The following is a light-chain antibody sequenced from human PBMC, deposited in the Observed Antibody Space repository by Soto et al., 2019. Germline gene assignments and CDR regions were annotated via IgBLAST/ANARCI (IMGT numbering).Light chain of an antibody. Sequence: SYELTQPPSVSVSPGQTVSITCSGEKLGDKYACWYQQKPGQSPVLVIYQDSKRPSGIPERFSGSNSGNTATLTISGTQAMDEADYYCQAWDTSTVVFGGGTKLTVL. V-gene: IGLV3-1*01. CDR1: KLGDKY. J-gene: IGLJ2*01. CDR2: QDS. CDR3: QAWDTSTVV.